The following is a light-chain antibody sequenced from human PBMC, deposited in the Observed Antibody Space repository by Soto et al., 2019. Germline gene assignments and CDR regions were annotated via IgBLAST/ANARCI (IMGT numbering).Light chain of an antibody. CDR2: DAS. CDR1: QNISSW. J-gene: IGKJ1*01. V-gene: IGKV1-5*01. Sequence: DIQMTQSPSALSASVGDRVTITCRASQNISSWLAWYQQKPGKAPKSLIYDASSLESGVPSRLSGSGSGTEFTLTISNLQPDDSATYYCQHYKAFSPWTVGQGTKVEIK. CDR3: QHYKAFSPWT.